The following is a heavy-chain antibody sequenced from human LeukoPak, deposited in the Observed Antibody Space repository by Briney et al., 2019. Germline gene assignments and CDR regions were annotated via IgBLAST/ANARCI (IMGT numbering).Heavy chain of an antibody. V-gene: IGHV3-21*01. CDR1: GFTFSSYG. CDR2: ISSSSSYI. Sequence: RGSLRLSCAASGFTFSSYGMNWVRQAPGKGLEWVSSISSSSSYIYYADSVKGRFTISRDNAKNSLYLQMNSLRAEDTAVYYCARAYNWNDPSPFDYWGQGTLVTVSS. CDR3: ARAYNWNDPSPFDY. J-gene: IGHJ4*02. D-gene: IGHD1-1*01.